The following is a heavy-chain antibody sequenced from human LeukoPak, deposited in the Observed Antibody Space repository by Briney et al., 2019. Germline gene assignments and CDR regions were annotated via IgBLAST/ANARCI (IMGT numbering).Heavy chain of an antibody. D-gene: IGHD6-13*01. J-gene: IGHJ4*02. Sequence: GGSLRLSCAASGFTFSSYSMNWVRQAPGKGLEWVSSISSSSSYIYYADSVKGRFTISRDNAKNSLYLQMNSLRAEDTAVYYCARDRLVAAAGTIDYWGQGTLVTVSS. CDR2: ISSSSSYI. CDR3: ARDRLVAAAGTIDY. V-gene: IGHV3-21*01. CDR1: GFTFSSYS.